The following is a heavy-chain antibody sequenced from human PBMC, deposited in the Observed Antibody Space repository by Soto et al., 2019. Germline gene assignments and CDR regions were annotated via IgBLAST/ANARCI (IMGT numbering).Heavy chain of an antibody. CDR2: IKQDGSEK. CDR1: GFTFSSYW. V-gene: IGHV3-7*01. Sequence: GGSLRLSCAASGFTFSSYWMSWVRQAPGKGREWVANIKQDGSEKYYVDSVKGRFTISRDNAKNSLYLQMNRLRAEDTAVYYCARSRVDIAVVPATILRSWCDPWGQGTLVTVSS. J-gene: IGHJ5*02. CDR3: ARSRVDIAVVPATILRSWCDP. D-gene: IGHD2-2*02.